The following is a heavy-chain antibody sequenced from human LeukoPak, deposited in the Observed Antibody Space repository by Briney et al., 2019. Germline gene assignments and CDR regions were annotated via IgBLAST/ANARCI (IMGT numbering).Heavy chain of an antibody. V-gene: IGHV1-24*01. J-gene: IGHJ4*02. Sequence: ASVKDSLKCSVYTLTELSMHAVRQAPGKGRAWMGSFDPEDGESIYAEKFQRRVTMTEDTSTDTAYMELSSLRSEDTAVYYCARDPGIAVAGDYWGQGTLVTVSS. CDR2: FDPEDGES. D-gene: IGHD6-19*01. CDR1: VYTLTELS. CDR3: ARDPGIAVAGDY.